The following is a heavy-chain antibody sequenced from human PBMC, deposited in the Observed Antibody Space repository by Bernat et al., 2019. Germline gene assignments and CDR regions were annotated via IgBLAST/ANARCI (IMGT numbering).Heavy chain of an antibody. J-gene: IGHJ4*02. D-gene: IGHD4-17*01. CDR3: ARATVTRYVDFDY. Sequence: VPLVESGGGVVQPGRSLRLSCAASGFTFSSYVMHWVRQAPGKGLEWVSSISGSSSYIYYADSVKGRFTISRDNAKNSLYLQMNSLRAEDTAVYYCARATVTRYVDFDYWGQGTLVTVSS. V-gene: IGHV3-21*01. CDR2: ISGSSSYI. CDR1: GFTFSSYV.